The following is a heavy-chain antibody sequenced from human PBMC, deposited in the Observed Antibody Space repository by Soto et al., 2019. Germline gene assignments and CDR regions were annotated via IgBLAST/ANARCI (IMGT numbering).Heavy chain of an antibody. D-gene: IGHD6-13*01. CDR3: ERDGAAAGPFDC. Sequence: QVQLVQSGAEVKKPGASVKVSCKASGYTFTSYGISWVRQAPGQGLEWMGWISAYNGNTNYAQKLQGRVNMTTDTAGSTGYMELRSLRSADTAVYNCERDGAAAGPFDCWGQGTLVTDSS. J-gene: IGHJ4*02. CDR1: GYTFTSYG. V-gene: IGHV1-18*01. CDR2: ISAYNGNT.